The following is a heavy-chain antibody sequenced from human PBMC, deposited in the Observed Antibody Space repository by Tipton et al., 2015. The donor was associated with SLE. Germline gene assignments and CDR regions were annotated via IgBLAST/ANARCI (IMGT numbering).Heavy chain of an antibody. J-gene: IGHJ6*03. V-gene: IGHV4-34*01. CDR3: ARGGRVAARRRAYYYYYMDV. CDR1: GGSFRGYY. D-gene: IGHD6-6*01. CDR2: IYNSGST. Sequence: TLSLTCAVYGGSFRGYYWSWIRQPPGKGLEWIGEIYNSGSTNYNPSLKSRVTISVDTSKNQFSLKLSSVTAADTAVYYCARGGRVAARRRAYYYYYMDVWGKGTTVTVSS.